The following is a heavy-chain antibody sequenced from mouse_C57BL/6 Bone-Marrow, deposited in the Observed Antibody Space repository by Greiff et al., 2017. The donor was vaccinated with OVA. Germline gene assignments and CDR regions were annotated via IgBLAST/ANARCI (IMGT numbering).Heavy chain of an antibody. CDR2: ISSGGSYT. V-gene: IGHV5-6*01. CDR3: ARHRGDY. Sequence: EVKVVESGGDLVKPGGSLQLSCAASGFTFSSYGMSWVRRTPDKRLEWVATISSGGSYTYYPDSVKGRFTISRDNAKNTLYLQMSRLKSQNTAKYYRARHRGDYWGKGTTLTVSS. D-gene: IGHD3-3*01. J-gene: IGHJ2*01. CDR1: GFTFSSYG.